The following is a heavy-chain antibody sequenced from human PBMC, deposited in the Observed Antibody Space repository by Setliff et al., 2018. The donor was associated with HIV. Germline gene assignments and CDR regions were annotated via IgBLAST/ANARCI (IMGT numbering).Heavy chain of an antibody. CDR3: ARDRGSYYIN. J-gene: IGHJ4*02. Sequence: GGSLRLSCSASGFIFSDHWMHWVRQVPGKGLVWVSRIKTDGRTTNYADFVRGRFTISRDNANNMVHLQMNSLRAEDTAVYYCARDRGSYYINWGQGTLVTVSS. CDR1: GFIFSDHW. D-gene: IGHD3-10*01. CDR2: IKTDGRTT. V-gene: IGHV3-74*01.